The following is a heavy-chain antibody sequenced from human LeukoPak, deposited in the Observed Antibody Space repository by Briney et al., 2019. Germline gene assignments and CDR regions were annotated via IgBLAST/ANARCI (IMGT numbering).Heavy chain of an antibody. CDR3: AKNTVSTTDYCDYYGMDV. D-gene: IGHD4-11*01. J-gene: IGHJ6*02. V-gene: IGHV3-23*01. CDR2: VSGSVDNT. Sequence: GGSLRLSCAASGFTFSSYAMNWVRQAPGKGLEWVSAVSGSVDNTYYADSVKGRFTISRDNSKNTLYLHMNSLRAEDTAVYYCAKNTVSTTDYCDYYGMDVWGQGTTVTVSS. CDR1: GFTFSSYA.